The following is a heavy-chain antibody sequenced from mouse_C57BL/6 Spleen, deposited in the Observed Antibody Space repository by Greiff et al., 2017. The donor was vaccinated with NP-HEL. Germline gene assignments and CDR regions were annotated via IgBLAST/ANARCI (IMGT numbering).Heavy chain of an antibody. D-gene: IGHD2-4*01. CDR3: TGGLRTWDY. J-gene: IGHJ4*01. CDR2: IRLKSDNYAT. V-gene: IGHV6-3*01. CDR1: GFTFSNYW. Sequence: EVQVVESGGGLVQPGGSMKLSCVASGFTFSNYWMNWVRQSPEMGLELVAQIRLKSDNYATHYAESVEWRFTISSDDYKSNDYQQMNNLKAEDTGIYYSTGGLRTWDYWGQGNSETDSS.